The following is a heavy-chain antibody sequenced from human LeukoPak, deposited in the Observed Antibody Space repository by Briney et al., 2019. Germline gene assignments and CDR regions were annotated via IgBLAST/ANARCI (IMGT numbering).Heavy chain of an antibody. Sequence: SETLSLTCTVSGGSISSYYWSWIRQPPGKGLEWIGYIYYSGSTNYNPSLKSRVTISVDTSKNQFSLKLSSVTAADTAVYYCARESREGGDHWGQGTLVTVSS. V-gene: IGHV4-59*01. D-gene: IGHD3-16*01. J-gene: IGHJ4*02. CDR2: IYYSGST. CDR1: GGSISSYY. CDR3: ARESREGGDH.